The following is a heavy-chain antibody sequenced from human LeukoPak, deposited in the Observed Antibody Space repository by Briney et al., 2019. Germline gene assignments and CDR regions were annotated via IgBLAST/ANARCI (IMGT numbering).Heavy chain of an antibody. J-gene: IGHJ1*01. Sequence: SQTLSLTCAVSGDSVSSHSAAWNWIRQSPSRGLEWLGRTYYRSRWYSHYAVSVKSRISIDPDTSKNQFSLQLNSVTPEDTAVYFCARETEGDLSDSSWTDRYLQHWGQGTLVTVST. CDR3: ARETEGDLSDSSWTDRYLQH. CDR2: TYYRSRWYS. CDR1: GDSVSSHSAA. V-gene: IGHV6-1*01. D-gene: IGHD6-13*01.